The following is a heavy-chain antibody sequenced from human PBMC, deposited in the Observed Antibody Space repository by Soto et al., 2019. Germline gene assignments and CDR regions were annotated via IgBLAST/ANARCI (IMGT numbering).Heavy chain of an antibody. Sequence: EVQLVESGGGLVRPGGALRLSCGASGFTFSSYSMNWFRQAPGKGLEWLYYISPSSSTIYYADSVKGRFTISRDNAKNSLFLHVTSLGDEDTAVYYCARDSDSLNDYWGQGPLVTVSS. CDR1: GFTFSSYS. CDR2: ISPSSSTI. CDR3: ARDSDSLNDY. D-gene: IGHD3-22*01. J-gene: IGHJ4*02. V-gene: IGHV3-48*02.